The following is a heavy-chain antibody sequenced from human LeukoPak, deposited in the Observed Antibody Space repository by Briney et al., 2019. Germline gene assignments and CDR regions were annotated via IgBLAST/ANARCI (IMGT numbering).Heavy chain of an antibody. J-gene: IGHJ4*02. V-gene: IGHV3-23*01. CDR2: ISGSGGST. CDR3: AKSPVRFWSGYYGDFDY. D-gene: IGHD3-3*01. Sequence: GGSLRLSCAASGFTFSSYAMSWVRQAPGKGLEWVSAISGSGGSTYYADSVKGRFTISRDNSKNTLYLQMNSLRAEGTAVYYCAKSPVRFWSGYYGDFDYWGQGTLVTVSS. CDR1: GFTFSSYA.